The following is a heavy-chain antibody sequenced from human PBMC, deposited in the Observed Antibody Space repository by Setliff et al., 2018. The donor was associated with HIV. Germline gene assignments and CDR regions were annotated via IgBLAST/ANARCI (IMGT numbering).Heavy chain of an antibody. CDR3: ALSSGSYYNALDN. D-gene: IGHD3-10*01. J-gene: IGHJ4*02. CDR2: MYYSGST. Sequence: ETLSLTCTVSGGSISSSSYYWGWIRQPPGKGLEWIGSMYYSGSTYYNPSLKSRVTISVDTSKNQFSLKLSSVTAADTAVYYCALSSGSYYNALDNWGQGTLVTVSS. V-gene: IGHV4-39*01. CDR1: GGSISSSSYY.